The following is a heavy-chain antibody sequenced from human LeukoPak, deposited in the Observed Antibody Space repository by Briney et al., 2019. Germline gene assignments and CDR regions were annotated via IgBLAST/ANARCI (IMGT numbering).Heavy chain of an antibody. V-gene: IGHV4-39*07. Sequence: SETLSLTCTVSDGSISSSSYYWGWIRQPPGKGLEWIGSIYYGSVFYSVSTYYNPSLKSRVTMSGDTSKNQFSLRLSSVTAADTAAYYCARLGYCSGGSCYYYYYMDVWGKGTTVTVSS. J-gene: IGHJ6*03. CDR1: DGSISSSSYY. CDR3: ARLGYCSGGSCYYYYYMDV. D-gene: IGHD2-15*01. CDR2: IYYGSVFYSVST.